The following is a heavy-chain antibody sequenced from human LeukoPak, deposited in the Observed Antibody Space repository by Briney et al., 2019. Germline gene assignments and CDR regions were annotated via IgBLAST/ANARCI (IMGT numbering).Heavy chain of an antibody. Sequence: GGSLRLSCAGSGFTFSNYWMSWVPQAPGKGLEWVANMKKDGSEKYYVDSVKGRFTISRDNAKNSLYLQMDSLRAEDTAVYYCTRDEFWGQGTMVTVSS. V-gene: IGHV3-7*05. CDR3: TRDEF. CDR1: GFTFSNYW. J-gene: IGHJ3*01. CDR2: MKKDGSEK.